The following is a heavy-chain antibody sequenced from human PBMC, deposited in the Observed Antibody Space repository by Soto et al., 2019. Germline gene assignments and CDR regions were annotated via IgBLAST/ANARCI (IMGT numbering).Heavy chain of an antibody. CDR1: GFTFSSFW. D-gene: IGHD2-15*01. V-gene: IGHV3-74*01. CDR3: ARDPLLYNFDY. J-gene: IGHJ4*02. Sequence: GRSLRLSCAAAGFTFSSFWMHWVRQAPGKGLVWVSRINSDGSSTSYADSVKGRFTISRDNAKNTLYLQMNSLRAEDTAVYYCARDPLLYNFDYWGQGTLVTVSS. CDR2: INSDGSST.